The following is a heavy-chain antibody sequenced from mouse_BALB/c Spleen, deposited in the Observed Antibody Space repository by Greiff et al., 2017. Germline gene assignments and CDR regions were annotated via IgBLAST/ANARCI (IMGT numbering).Heavy chain of an antibody. Sequence: VQLQESGAELARPGASVKMSCKASGYTFTSYTMHWVKQRPGQGLEWIGYINPCSGYTNYNQKFKDKATLTADKSSSTAYMQLRSLTSEDSAVYYSALIYDGYSDYWGQGTTLTVSS. CDR1: GYTFTSYT. J-gene: IGHJ2*01. V-gene: IGHV1-4*01. D-gene: IGHD2-3*01. CDR2: INPCSGYT. CDR3: ALIYDGYSDY.